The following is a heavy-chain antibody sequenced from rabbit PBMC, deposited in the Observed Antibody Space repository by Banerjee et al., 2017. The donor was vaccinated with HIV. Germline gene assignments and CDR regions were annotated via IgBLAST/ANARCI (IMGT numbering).Heavy chain of an antibody. D-gene: IGHD1-1*01. CDR2: IYAGSSGST. J-gene: IGHJ4*01. Sequence: QEQLEESGGDLVKPEGSLTLTCTASGFSFSSSYYMCWVRQAPGKGLEWIACIYAGSSGSTYYASWAKGRFTISKTSSTTVTLQMTSLTAADTATYFCARSAGDTGGSGVYPLWGQGTLVTVS. CDR1: GFSFSSSYY. CDR3: ARSAGDTGGSGVYPL. V-gene: IGHV1S45*01.